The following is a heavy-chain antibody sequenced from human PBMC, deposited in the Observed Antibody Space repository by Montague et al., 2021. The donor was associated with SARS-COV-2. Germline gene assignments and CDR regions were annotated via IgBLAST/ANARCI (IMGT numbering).Heavy chain of an antibody. CDR1: GGSITAYY. V-gene: IGHV4-59*01. CDR2: TFHSVST. CDR3: GRLGPERHCSVSTCSPS. D-gene: IGHD2-2*01. Sequence: SETLPLTCSVSGGSITAYYWTWIRQPPGKGLERIGYTFHSVSTNYNSSLKSRVTISVDKSKNQFSLALSFVTAADTAVYYCGRLGPERHCSVSTCSPSWGQGTLVSVSS. J-gene: IGHJ5*02.